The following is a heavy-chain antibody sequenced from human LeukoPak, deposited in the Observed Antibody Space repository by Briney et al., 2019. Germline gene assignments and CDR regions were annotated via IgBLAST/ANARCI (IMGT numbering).Heavy chain of an antibody. CDR3: ARGLGEGYPDY. V-gene: IGHV4-34*01. Sequence: SETLSLTCAVYGGSFSGYYWSWIRQPPGKELEWIGEIKHGGITKYHPSLNSRVTMSEDTSNNQFSLKLTSVTAADTAVYYCARGLGEGYPDYWGPGTLVTVSS. J-gene: IGHJ4*02. D-gene: IGHD5-24*01. CDR1: GGSFSGYY. CDR2: IKHGGIT.